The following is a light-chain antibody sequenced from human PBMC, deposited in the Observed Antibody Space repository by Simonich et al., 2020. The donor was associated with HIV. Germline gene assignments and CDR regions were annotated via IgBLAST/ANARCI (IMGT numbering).Light chain of an antibody. V-gene: IGKV3-15*01. CDR3: QQYNNWPPYT. CDR1: QRCSSS. CDR2: GAS. J-gene: IGKJ2*01. Sequence: EIVMTQSPATLSVSPGERATPTCRASQRCSSSLAWYQQKPGQAPRLLIYGASTRATGIPARFSGSGSGTEFTLTISSMQSEDFAVYYCQQYNNWPPYTFGQGTKLEIK.